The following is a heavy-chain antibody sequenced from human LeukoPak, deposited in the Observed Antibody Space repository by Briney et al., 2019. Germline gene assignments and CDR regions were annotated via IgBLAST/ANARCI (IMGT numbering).Heavy chain of an antibody. Sequence: GGSLRLSCAASGFTFSTYSMNWVRQAPGKGLEWVSYISISSTTIYYADSVKGRFTISRDNAKNSLYLQMNSLRAEGTAVYYCARDSSGGGAFDIWGQGTMVTVSS. CDR3: ARDSSGGGAFDI. J-gene: IGHJ3*02. V-gene: IGHV3-48*04. CDR2: ISISSTTI. CDR1: GFTFSTYS. D-gene: IGHD6-25*01.